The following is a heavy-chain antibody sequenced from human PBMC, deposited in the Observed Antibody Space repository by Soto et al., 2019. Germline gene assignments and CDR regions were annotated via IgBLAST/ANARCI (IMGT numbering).Heavy chain of an antibody. J-gene: IGHJ6*02. V-gene: IGHV6-1*01. CDR3: ARVNTVTSYYYYYGMDV. CDR1: GDSVSIYSGA. CDR2: TYYRSKWYY. D-gene: IGHD4-17*01. Sequence: SQTLSLTCAISGDSVSIYSGAWNWIRQSPSRGLEWLGRTYYRSKWYYDYAESVKRRIIISVDTSKNQFSLKLSSVTAADTAVYYCARVNTVTSYYYYYGMDVWGQGTTVTVS.